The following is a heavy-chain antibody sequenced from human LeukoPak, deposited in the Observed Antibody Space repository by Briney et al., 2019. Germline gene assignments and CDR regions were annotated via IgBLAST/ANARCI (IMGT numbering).Heavy chain of an antibody. Sequence: GGSLRLSCAASGFIFTNYFMSWVRQAPGKGLEWVASIKHDGSEKYYVDSVRGRFTISRDNTKNSLYLQMSSLRAEDTAVYYCAADRGWRTSGYYLYYFEYWGQGTLVTFSS. CDR2: IKHDGSEK. CDR1: GFIFTNYF. D-gene: IGHD3-3*01. V-gene: IGHV3-7*01. CDR3: AADRGWRTSGYYLYYFEY. J-gene: IGHJ4*02.